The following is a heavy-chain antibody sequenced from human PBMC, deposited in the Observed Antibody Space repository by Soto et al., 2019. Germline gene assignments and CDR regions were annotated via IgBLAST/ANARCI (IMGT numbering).Heavy chain of an antibody. CDR1: GFTFSDYA. Sequence: GGSLRLSCAASGFTFSDYAMSWVRQAPGKGLEWVSAISGSGGSTYYADSVKGRFTISRDNSKNTLYLQMNSLRAEDTAVYYCAKDHNYDSSGYYFPVPPYFDYWGQGTLVTVSS. V-gene: IGHV3-23*01. J-gene: IGHJ4*02. CDR3: AKDHNYDSSGYYFPVPPYFDY. CDR2: ISGSGGST. D-gene: IGHD3-22*01.